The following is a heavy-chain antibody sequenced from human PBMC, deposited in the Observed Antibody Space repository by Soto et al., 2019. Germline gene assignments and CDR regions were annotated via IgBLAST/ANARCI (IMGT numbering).Heavy chain of an antibody. V-gene: IGHV4-34*01. CDR2: INHSGST. CDR3: ARGQQGNYDFWSGYSKYYFDY. Sequence: SETLSLTCAVYGGSFSGYYWSWIRQPPGKGLEWIGEINHSGSTNYNPSLKSRVTISVDTSKNQFSLKLSSVTAADTAVYYCARGQQGNYDFWSGYSKYYFDYWGKGTLVTVSS. J-gene: IGHJ4*02. CDR1: GGSFSGYY. D-gene: IGHD3-3*01.